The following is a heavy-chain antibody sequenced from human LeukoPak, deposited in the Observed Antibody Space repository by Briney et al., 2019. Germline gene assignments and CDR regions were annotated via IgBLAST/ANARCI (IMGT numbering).Heavy chain of an antibody. CDR2: INHSGSN. CDR1: GGSFSGYY. D-gene: IGHD1-1*01. Sequence: SETLSLTCAVYGGSFSGYYWSWIRQPPGKGLEWIGEINHSGSNNYNPSLKSRVTISVDTSKNQISLKLSSVTAADTAVYYCARTGAWNFDYWGQGTLATVSS. J-gene: IGHJ4*02. V-gene: IGHV4-34*01. CDR3: ARTGAWNFDY.